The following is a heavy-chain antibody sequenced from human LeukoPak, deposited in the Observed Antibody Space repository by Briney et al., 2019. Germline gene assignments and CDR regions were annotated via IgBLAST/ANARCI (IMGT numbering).Heavy chain of an antibody. Sequence: PGGSLRLSCAASGFTFSSYAMHWVRQAPGKGLEWVAVISYDGSNKYYADSVKGRFTISRDNSKNTLYLQMNSLRAEDTAVYYCARGERYPYYFDYWGQGTLVTVSS. V-gene: IGHV3-30*07. J-gene: IGHJ4*02. D-gene: IGHD1-26*01. CDR1: GFTFSSYA. CDR2: ISYDGSNK. CDR3: ARGERYPYYFDY.